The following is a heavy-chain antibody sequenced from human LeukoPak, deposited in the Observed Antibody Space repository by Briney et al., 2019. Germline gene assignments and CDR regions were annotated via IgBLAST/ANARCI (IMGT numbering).Heavy chain of an antibody. CDR3: ARDLVYDSSGYPSGDY. Sequence: SVKVSCKASGGTFSSYAISWVRQAPGQGLEWMGRVIPILGIANYAQKFQGRVTITADKSTSTAYMELRSLRSDDTAVYYCARDLVYDSSGYPSGDYWGQGTLVTVSS. CDR1: GGTFSSYA. D-gene: IGHD3-22*01. CDR2: VIPILGIA. J-gene: IGHJ4*02. V-gene: IGHV1-69*04.